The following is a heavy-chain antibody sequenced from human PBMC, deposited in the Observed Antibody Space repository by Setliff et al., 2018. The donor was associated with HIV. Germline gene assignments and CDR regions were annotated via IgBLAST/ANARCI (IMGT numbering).Heavy chain of an antibody. Sequence: SETMSLTCRVSGGSFIGYQGSWVRQSQTKGLQWIGEISNSGTTKYNTSLKSLLAMSEDTSTREFTRKMTSVNAAYTAVSYCARVGRDRLVASGLYFDLWGRGTLVTVSS. D-gene: IGHD6-19*01. J-gene: IGHJ2*01. CDR3: ARVGRDRLVASGLYFDL. V-gene: IGHV4-34*01. CDR1: GGSFIGYQ. CDR2: ISNSGTT.